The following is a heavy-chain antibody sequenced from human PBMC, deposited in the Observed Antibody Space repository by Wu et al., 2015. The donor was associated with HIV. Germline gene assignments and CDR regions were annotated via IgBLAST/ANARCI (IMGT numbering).Heavy chain of an antibody. V-gene: IGHV1-69*13. CDR2: ITPVFGST. D-gene: IGHD3-10*01. J-gene: IGHJ5*02. Sequence: QVQLVQSGAEIRKPGSSVKVSCKASRDTFKRFAITWVRQAPGQGLECMGKITPVFGSTVYTQKFRDRVTITADESTSTSYMELSSLTSEDTAVYYCAREVGAMLANWFDPWGQGTQVIVSS. CDR3: AREVGAMLANWFDP. CDR1: RDTFKRFA.